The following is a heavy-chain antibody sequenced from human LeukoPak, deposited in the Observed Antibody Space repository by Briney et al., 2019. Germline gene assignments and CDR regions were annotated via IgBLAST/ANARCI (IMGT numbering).Heavy chain of an antibody. V-gene: IGHV3-30-3*01. CDR3: AKDHLSRYFYAPAPNDY. D-gene: IGHD2/OR15-2a*01. CDR2: MSYDGSNI. Sequence: GGSLRLSCAASGFTFNTYAMHWVRQAPGKGLEWVALMSYDGSNIQYADSVKGRFTISRDNSKNTLYLQMNSLRAEDTAVYYCAKDHLSRYFYAPAPNDYWGQGTLVTVSS. CDR1: GFTFNTYA. J-gene: IGHJ4*02.